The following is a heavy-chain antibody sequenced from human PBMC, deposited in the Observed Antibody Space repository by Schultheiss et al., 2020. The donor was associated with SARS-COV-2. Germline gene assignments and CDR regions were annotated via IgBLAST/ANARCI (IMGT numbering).Heavy chain of an antibody. Sequence: ASVKVSCKASGYTFTSYAMHWVRQAPGQRLEWMGWSNAGNGNTNYAQKLQGRVTMTTDTSTSTAYMELRSLRSDDTAVYYCAAHIAVASKVLGYWGQGTLVTVSS. J-gene: IGHJ4*02. CDR3: AAHIAVASKVLGY. CDR1: GYTFTSYA. D-gene: IGHD6-19*01. CDR2: SNAGNGNT. V-gene: IGHV1-3*01.